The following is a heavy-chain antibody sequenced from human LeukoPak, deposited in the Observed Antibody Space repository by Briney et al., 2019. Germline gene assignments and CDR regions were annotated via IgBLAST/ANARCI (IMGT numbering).Heavy chain of an antibody. CDR2: IYYSGST. J-gene: IGHJ4*02. CDR1: GGSISSSSYY. CDR3: ARGAAITY. Sequence: SETLSLTCTVSGGSISSSSYYWGWIRQPPGKGLEWIGSIYYSGSTYYNPSLKSRVTISVDTSKNQFSLKVTSVTAADTAVYYCARGAAITYWGQGTLVTVSS. V-gene: IGHV4-39*07. D-gene: IGHD5-24*01.